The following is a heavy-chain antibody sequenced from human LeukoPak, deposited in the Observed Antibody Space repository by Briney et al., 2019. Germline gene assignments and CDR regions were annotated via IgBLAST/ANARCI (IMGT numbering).Heavy chain of an antibody. Sequence: GGSLRLSCAASGFTFSSYGMHWVRQAPGKGLEWVAVISYDGSNKYYAYSVKGRFTISRDNSKNTLYLQMNSLRAEDTAVYYCARWRLDAIDIWGQGTMVTVSS. CDR3: ARWRLDAIDI. J-gene: IGHJ3*02. CDR1: GFTFSSYG. V-gene: IGHV3-30*03. CDR2: ISYDGSNK.